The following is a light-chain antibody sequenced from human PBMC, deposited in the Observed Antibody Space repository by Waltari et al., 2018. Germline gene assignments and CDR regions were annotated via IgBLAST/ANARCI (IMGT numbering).Light chain of an antibody. Sequence: AIQLTQSPSSLSAYVGDRVTITCRASQDISSALAWYQQNPGDPPKLLIYDASSLQTGVPSRFSGSRSGTYFTLTISSLQSEDSANYYCQQFSNFPVIAFGQGTRLEIK. CDR2: DAS. J-gene: IGKJ5*01. CDR3: QQFSNFPVIA. V-gene: IGKV1D-13*01. CDR1: QDISSA.